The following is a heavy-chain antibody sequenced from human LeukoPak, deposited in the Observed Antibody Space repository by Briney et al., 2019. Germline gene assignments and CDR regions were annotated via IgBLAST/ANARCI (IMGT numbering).Heavy chain of an antibody. V-gene: IGHV3-33*01. J-gene: IGHJ4*02. CDR1: GFTFSSYG. CDR3: ARDHDYRTDGEEFDY. Sequence: GRSLRLSCAASGFTFSSYGMHWVRQAPGKGLEWVAVIWYDGSNKYYADSVKGRFTISRDNSKNTLYLQMNSLRAEDTAVYYCARDHDYRTDGEEFDYWGQGTLVTVSS. CDR2: IWYDGSNK. D-gene: IGHD5-24*01.